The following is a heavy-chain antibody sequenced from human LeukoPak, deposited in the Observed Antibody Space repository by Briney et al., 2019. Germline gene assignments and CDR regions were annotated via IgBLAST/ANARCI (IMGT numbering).Heavy chain of an antibody. CDR1: GFTFSSHN. J-gene: IGHJ6*03. D-gene: IGHD6-19*01. V-gene: IGHV3-21*01. CDR2: ISSSSNYI. Sequence: GGSLRLSCAASGFTFSSHNMIWVRQAPGKGLEWVSSISSSSNYIYYADSVKGRFTISRDNAKNSLYLQMNSLRAEDTAIYYCARSSGWYHRGPDYYYYYMDVWGKGTTVTVS. CDR3: ARSSGWYHRGPDYYYYYMDV.